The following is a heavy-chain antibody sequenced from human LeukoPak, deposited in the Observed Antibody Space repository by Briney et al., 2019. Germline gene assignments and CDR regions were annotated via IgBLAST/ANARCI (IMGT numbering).Heavy chain of an antibody. CDR3: ARDFYYYDSSGYAPRYYYYYGMDV. V-gene: IGHV1-69*13. CDR1: GGTFSSYA. Sequence: ASVKVSCKASGGTFSSYAISWVRQAPGQGLEWMGGIIPIFGTANYAQKFQGRVTITADESTSTAYMELSSLRSEDTAVYYCARDFYYYDSSGYAPRYYYYYGMDVWGQGTTVTVSS. J-gene: IGHJ6*02. D-gene: IGHD3-22*01. CDR2: IIPIFGTA.